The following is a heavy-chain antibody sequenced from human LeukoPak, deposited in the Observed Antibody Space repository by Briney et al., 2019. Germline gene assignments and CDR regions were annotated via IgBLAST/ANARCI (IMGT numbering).Heavy chain of an antibody. V-gene: IGHV1-24*01. J-gene: IGHJ4*02. D-gene: IGHD3-10*01. CDR3: ARGGRLWYGSGSSTY. CDR2: FDPEDGET. CDR1: GYTLTELS. Sequence: ASVKVSCKVSGYTLTELSMHWVRQAPGKGLEWMGGFDPEDGETIYAQKFQGRVTMTRNTSISTAYMELSSLRSEDTAVYYCARGGRLWYGSGSSTYWGQGTLVTVSS.